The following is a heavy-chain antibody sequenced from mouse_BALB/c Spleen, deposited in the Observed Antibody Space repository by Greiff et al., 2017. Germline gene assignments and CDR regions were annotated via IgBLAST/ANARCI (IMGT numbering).Heavy chain of an antibody. CDR3: ASHYYGRAY. V-gene: IGHV3-2*02. CDR1: GYSITSDYA. D-gene: IGHD1-1*01. Sequence: EVKLMESGPGLVKPSQSLSLTCTVTGYSITSDYAWNWIRQFPGNKLEWMGYISYSGSTSYNPSLKSRISITRDTSKNQFFLQLNSVTTEDTATYYCASHYYGRAYWGQGTLVTVSA. CDR2: ISYSGST. J-gene: IGHJ3*01.